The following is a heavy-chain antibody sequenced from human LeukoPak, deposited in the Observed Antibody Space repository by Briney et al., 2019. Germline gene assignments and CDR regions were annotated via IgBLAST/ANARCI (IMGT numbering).Heavy chain of an antibody. CDR3: ARSYMVRGQRFDP. J-gene: IGHJ5*02. CDR1: GGSFSGYY. V-gene: IGHV4-34*01. D-gene: IGHD3-10*01. Sequence: SETLSLTCAVYGGSFSGYYWSWIRQPPGKGLEWIGEINHSGSTNYNPSLKSRVTISVDTSKNQFSLKLSSVTAADTAVYYCARSYMVRGQRFDPWGQGTLVTVSS. CDR2: INHSGST.